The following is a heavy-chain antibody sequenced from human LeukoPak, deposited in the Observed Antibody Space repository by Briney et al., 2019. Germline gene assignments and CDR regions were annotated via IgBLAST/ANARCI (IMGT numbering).Heavy chain of an antibody. Sequence: ASVKVSCKVSGYTLTELSMHWVRQAPGNGLEWMGGFDPEDGETIYAQKFQGRVTMTEDTSTDTAYMELSSLRSEDTAVYYCETTSADIVATNPSPYNWFDPWGQGTLVTVSS. D-gene: IGHD5-12*01. J-gene: IGHJ5*02. CDR2: FDPEDGET. CDR3: ETTSADIVATNPSPYNWFDP. CDR1: GYTLTELS. V-gene: IGHV1-24*01.